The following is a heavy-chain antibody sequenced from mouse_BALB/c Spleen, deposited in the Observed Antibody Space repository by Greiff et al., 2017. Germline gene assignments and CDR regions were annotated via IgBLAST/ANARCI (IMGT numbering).Heavy chain of an antibody. Sequence: EVKLVESGGGLVQPGGSRKLSCAASGFTFSSFGMHWVRQAPEKGLEWVAYISSGSSTIYYADTVKGRFTISRDNPKNTLFLQMTSLRSEDTAMYYCATLYREEFYFDLWGQRTTLTVSS. V-gene: IGHV5-17*02. D-gene: IGHD2-12*01. CDR2: ISSGSSTI. CDR1: GFTFSSFG. J-gene: IGHJ2*01. CDR3: ATLYREEFYFDL.